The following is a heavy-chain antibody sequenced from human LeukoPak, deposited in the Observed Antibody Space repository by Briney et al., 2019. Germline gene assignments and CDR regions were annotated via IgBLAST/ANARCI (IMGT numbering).Heavy chain of an antibody. Sequence: GGSLRLSCAAPGFTFSSYSMNWVRQAPGKGLEWVSSISSSSSYIYYADSVKGRFTISRDNAKNSLYLQMNSLRAEDTAVYYCARGGDCSSTSCYNWFDPWGQGTLVTVSS. CDR3: ARGGDCSSTSCYNWFDP. CDR1: GFTFSSYS. D-gene: IGHD2-2*01. J-gene: IGHJ5*02. CDR2: ISSSSSYI. V-gene: IGHV3-21*01.